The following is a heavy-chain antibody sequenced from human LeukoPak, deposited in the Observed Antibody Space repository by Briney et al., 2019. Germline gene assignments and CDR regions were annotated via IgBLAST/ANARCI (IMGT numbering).Heavy chain of an antibody. D-gene: IGHD3-3*01. CDR2: ISSSSSTI. V-gene: IGHV3-48*02. J-gene: IGHJ4*02. Sequence: GGSLRLSCAASGFIFNNEWMDWVRQAPGKGLEWVSYISSSSSTIYYADSVKGRFTISRDNAKNSLYLQMNSLRDEDTAVYYCATDYDFWSGLIDYWGQGTLVTVSS. CDR3: ATDYDFWSGLIDY. CDR1: GFIFNNEW.